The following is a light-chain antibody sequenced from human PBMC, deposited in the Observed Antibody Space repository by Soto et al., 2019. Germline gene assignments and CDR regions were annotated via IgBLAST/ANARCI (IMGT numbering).Light chain of an antibody. J-gene: IGKJ4*01. CDR2: DAS. CDR1: RSVSNY. V-gene: IGKV3-11*01. CDR3: QQRANWPST. Sequence: EIVLTQSPATLSLSPGERATLSCRASRSVSNYLAWYQQKPGQAPRLLIYDASNRATGIPARFSGSGSGTDFTLTISSLEPEDFAVYYCQQRANWPSTFGGGTKVEIK.